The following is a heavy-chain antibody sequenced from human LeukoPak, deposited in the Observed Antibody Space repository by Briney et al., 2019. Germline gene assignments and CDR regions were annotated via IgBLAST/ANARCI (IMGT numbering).Heavy chain of an antibody. J-gene: IGHJ6*02. CDR1: GYTFTIYY. D-gene: IGHD6-13*01. Sequence: EASVKVSCKASGYTFTIYYMHWVRQAPGQGLEWMGIINPSGGSTSYAQKFQGRVTMTRDTSTSTVYMELSSLRSEDTAVYYCARSFGSSWYFHYYYGIDVWGQGTTVTVSS. CDR3: ARSFGSSWYFHYYYGIDV. CDR2: INPSGGST. V-gene: IGHV1-46*01.